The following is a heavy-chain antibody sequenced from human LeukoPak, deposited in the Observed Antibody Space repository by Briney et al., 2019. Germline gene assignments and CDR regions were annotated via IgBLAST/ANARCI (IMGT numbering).Heavy chain of an antibody. CDR3: ARSAAIRNKNYYYYYGMDV. Sequence: TGGSLRLSCAASGFTFSSYEMNWVRQAPGKGLEWVSYISSSGSTIYYADSVKGRFTISRDNAKNSLYLQMNSLRAEDTAVYYCARSAAIRNKNYYYYYGMDVWGQGTTVTVSS. CDR2: ISSSGSTI. D-gene: IGHD2-2*02. J-gene: IGHJ6*02. V-gene: IGHV3-48*03. CDR1: GFTFSSYE.